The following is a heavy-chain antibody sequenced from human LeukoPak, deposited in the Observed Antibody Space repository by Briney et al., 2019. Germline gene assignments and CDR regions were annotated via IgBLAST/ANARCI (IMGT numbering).Heavy chain of an antibody. J-gene: IGHJ4*02. CDR3: ARLLRYAKYYFDY. D-gene: IGHD3-9*01. Sequence: GGSLRLSCAASGFIFRNYAMSWVRQAPGKGLEWVSAITGSGDTTYYADSVKGRFTVSRDNSKNTLYVEMNTLRAEDTAVYYCARLLRYAKYYFDYWGQGTLVTVSS. CDR2: ITGSGDTT. CDR1: GFIFRNYA. V-gene: IGHV3-23*01.